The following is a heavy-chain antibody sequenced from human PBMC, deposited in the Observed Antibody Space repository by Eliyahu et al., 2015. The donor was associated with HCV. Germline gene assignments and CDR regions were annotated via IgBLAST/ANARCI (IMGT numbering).Heavy chain of an antibody. CDR2: IYSGGST. V-gene: IGHV3-53*01. CDR1: GFTVSSKY. Sequence: EVQLVESGGGLIQPGGSLRLSCAASGFTVSSKYMSWVRQAPGKGLEWVSVIYSGGSTYYADSVKGRFTISRDNSKNTLYLQMNSLRAEDTAVYYCASTSYGSGSWYAFDIWGQGTMVTVSS. D-gene: IGHD3-10*01. J-gene: IGHJ3*02. CDR3: ASTSYGSGSWYAFDI.